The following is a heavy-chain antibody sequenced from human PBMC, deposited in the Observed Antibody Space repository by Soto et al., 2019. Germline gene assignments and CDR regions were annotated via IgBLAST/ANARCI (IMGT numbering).Heavy chain of an antibody. Sequence: WTWIRQPPGKGLEWIGYIYYSGSTNYNPSLKSRVTISVDTSKNQFSLKLSSVTAADTAVYYCAGGPTHRARDGSNEGFDYWGQGTLVTVSS. J-gene: IGHJ4*02. CDR3: AGGPTHRARDGSNEGFDY. CDR2: IYYSGST. V-gene: IGHV4-59*01. D-gene: IGHD4-4*01.